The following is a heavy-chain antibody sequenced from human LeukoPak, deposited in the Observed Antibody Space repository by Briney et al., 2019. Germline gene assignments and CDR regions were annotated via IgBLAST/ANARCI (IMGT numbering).Heavy chain of an antibody. Sequence: GGSLRLSCAASGFTVSSNYMSWVRQAPGKGLEWVSIIYSGGSTYYADSVKGRFTISRDNAKNSLYLQMNSLRAEDTAVYYCARDFSPRYFDWLPRYYYYGMDVWGQGTTVTVSS. J-gene: IGHJ6*02. D-gene: IGHD3-9*01. CDR2: IYSGGST. CDR1: GFTVSSNY. V-gene: IGHV3-53*01. CDR3: ARDFSPRYFDWLPRYYYYGMDV.